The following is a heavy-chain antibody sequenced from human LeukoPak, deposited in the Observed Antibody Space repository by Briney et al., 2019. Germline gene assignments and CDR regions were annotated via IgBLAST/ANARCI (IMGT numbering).Heavy chain of an antibody. D-gene: IGHD3-3*01. Sequence: GGSLRLSCAASGFTFSTYAMHWVRQAPGKGLAWVAIIQYGGNSKNYSDSVKGRFTIYRDNSKNTLYLQMNSLRAEDTAEYYCANDHYDFWSGYSQAHFDYWRQGTLVTVSS. J-gene: IGHJ4*02. CDR2: IQYGGNSK. V-gene: IGHV3-30*02. CDR1: GFTFSTYA. CDR3: ANDHYDFWSGYSQAHFDY.